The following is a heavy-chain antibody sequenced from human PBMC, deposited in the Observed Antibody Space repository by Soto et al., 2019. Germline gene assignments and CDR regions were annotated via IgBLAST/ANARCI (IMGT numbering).Heavy chain of an antibody. CDR3: ARGSYCGGDCYFYAFDI. CDR1: GFTFSTYA. J-gene: IGHJ3*02. D-gene: IGHD2-21*02. V-gene: IGHV3-20*04. CDR2: ISGSGGST. Sequence: GGSLRLSCAASGFTFSTYAMSWVRQAPGKGLEWVSAISGSGGSTGYADSVKGRFTISRDNAKNSLYLQMNSLRAEDTALYYCARGSYCGGDCYFYAFDIWGQGTMVTVSS.